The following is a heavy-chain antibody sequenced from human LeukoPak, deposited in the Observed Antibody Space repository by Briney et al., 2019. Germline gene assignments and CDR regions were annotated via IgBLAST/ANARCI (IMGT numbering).Heavy chain of an antibody. V-gene: IGHV1-2*06. CDR1: GYTFTGYY. CDR2: INPNSGGT. CDR3: ARGPPEYNSGPDY. D-gene: IGHD1-1*01. J-gene: IGHJ4*02. Sequence: ASVKVSCKASGYTFTGYYTHWVRQAPGQGLEWMGRINPNSGGTNYAQKFQGRVTMTRDTSISTAYMELSRLRSDDTAVYYCARGPPEYNSGPDYWGQGTLVTVSS.